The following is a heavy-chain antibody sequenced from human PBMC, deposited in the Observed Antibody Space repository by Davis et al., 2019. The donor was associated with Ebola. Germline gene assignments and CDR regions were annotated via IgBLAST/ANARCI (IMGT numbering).Heavy chain of an antibody. D-gene: IGHD4-17*01. CDR1: GFTFSSYA. V-gene: IGHV3-23*01. CDR3: AREAVTTFYGMDV. J-gene: IGHJ6*02. CDR2: ISGSGGST. Sequence: GGSLRLSCAASGFTFSSYAMSWVRQAPGKGLEWVSAISGSGGSTYYADSVKGRFTISRDNAKNSLYLQMNSLRDEDTAVYYCAREAVTTFYGMDVWGQGTTVTVSS.